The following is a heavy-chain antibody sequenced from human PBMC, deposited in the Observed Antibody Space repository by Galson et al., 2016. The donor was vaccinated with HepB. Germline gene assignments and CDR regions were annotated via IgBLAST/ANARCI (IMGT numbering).Heavy chain of an antibody. V-gene: IGHV3-30*04. CDR2: ISFDVSIN. CDR3: ARGSPYYYDRSGYYYPFDY. J-gene: IGHJ4*02. D-gene: IGHD3-22*01. CDR1: GFSFSSHA. Sequence: SLRLSCAASGFSFSSHAIHWVRQAPGKGLEWVAVISFDVSINHFADSVRGRFTISRDNSEKTFYLQMNSLRPEGTAVYYCARGSPYYYDRSGYYYPFDYWGQRTLVTVSS.